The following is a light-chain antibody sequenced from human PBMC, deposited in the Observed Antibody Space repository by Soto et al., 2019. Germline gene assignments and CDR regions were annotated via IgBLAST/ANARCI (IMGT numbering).Light chain of an antibody. J-gene: IGKJ5*01. V-gene: IGKV3-20*01. CDR3: QQYGNSPIT. Sequence: EIVLTHSPGTLSLSPGERATLSCRASQSVSSSYLAWHQQKPGQAPRLVMHGASSRPTGVPDRFVGRGSGTDFSLTINRLEPEDFAVYYCQQYGNSPITFGQGTRLEIK. CDR1: QSVSSSY. CDR2: GAS.